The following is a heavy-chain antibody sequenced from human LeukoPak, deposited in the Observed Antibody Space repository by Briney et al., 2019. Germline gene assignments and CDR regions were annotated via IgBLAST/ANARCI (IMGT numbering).Heavy chain of an antibody. J-gene: IGHJ6*02. Sequence: PGGSLRLSCAASGFTFRAYSMNWVRQAPGKGLEWVAVISYDGSNKYYADSVKGRFTISRDNSKNTLYLQMNSLRAEDTAVYYCARTLCGGDCSVYYYGMDVWGQGTTVTVSS. CDR3: ARTLCGGDCSVYYYGMDV. CDR1: GFTFRAYS. D-gene: IGHD2-21*02. CDR2: ISYDGSNK. V-gene: IGHV3-30*03.